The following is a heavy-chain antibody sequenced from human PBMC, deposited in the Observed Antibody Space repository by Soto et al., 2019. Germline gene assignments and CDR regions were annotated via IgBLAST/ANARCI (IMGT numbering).Heavy chain of an antibody. D-gene: IGHD2-2*01. J-gene: IGHJ4*02. CDR3: ARGIGYCSSTSCSGGY. CDR1: GYIVPSYG. CDR2: MNPNSGNT. Sequence: GSVRVSCKAAGYIVPSYGSNWVRQATGKGLEWMGWMNPNSGNTGYAQKFQGRVTMTRNTSISTAYMELSSLRSEDTAVYYCARGIGYCSSTSCSGGYWGQGTLVTVSS. V-gene: IGHV1-8*01.